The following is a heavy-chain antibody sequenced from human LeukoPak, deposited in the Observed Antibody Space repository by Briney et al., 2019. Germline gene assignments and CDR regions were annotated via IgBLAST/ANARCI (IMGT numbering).Heavy chain of an antibody. CDR3: ARDAGGTYYGDY. J-gene: IGHJ4*02. Sequence: GGSLRLSCAASGFTFSNYEMNWVRQAPGKGLEWVSYISSYGGTIYYADSMKGRFTISRDNAKNSLYLQMNSLRAEDTALYYCARDAGGTYYGDYWGQGTLVTVSS. CDR2: ISSYGGTI. V-gene: IGHV3-48*03. CDR1: GFTFSNYE. D-gene: IGHD1-26*01.